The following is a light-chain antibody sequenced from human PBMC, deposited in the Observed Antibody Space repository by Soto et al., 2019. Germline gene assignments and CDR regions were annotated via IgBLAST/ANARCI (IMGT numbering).Light chain of an antibody. CDR2: SAS. CDR1: QNISTN. J-gene: IGKJ5*01. Sequence: DIVMTQSPATLSVSPWERATLSCRASQNISTNVAWYQQKPGQAPRLLLLSASSRLSDIPARFSGSGSGTEFTLTISGLQSEDFVVYYCQQYNTWPITFGQGTRLEIK. CDR3: QQYNTWPIT. V-gene: IGKV3-15*01.